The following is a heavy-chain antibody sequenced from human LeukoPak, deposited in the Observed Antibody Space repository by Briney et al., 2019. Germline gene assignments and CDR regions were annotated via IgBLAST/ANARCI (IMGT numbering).Heavy chain of an antibody. V-gene: IGHV3-15*01. CDR3: TTPEACSSISCYSFYYYYGMDV. D-gene: IGHD2-2*01. Sequence: GGSLRLSCAASGFTFSNAWMSWVRQAPGKGLEWVGRIKSKTDGGTTDYAAPVKGRFTISRDDSKNTLYLQMNSLKTEDTAVYYCTTPEACSSISCYSFYYYYGMDVWGNGTTVTVSS. CDR2: IKSKTDGGTT. J-gene: IGHJ6*04. CDR1: GFTFSNAW.